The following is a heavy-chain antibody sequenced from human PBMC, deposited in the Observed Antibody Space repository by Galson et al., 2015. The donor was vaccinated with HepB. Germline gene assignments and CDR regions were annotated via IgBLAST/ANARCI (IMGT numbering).Heavy chain of an antibody. V-gene: IGHV4-4*02. Sequence: TLSLTCAVSGGSISSSNWWSWVRQPPGKGLEWIGEIYHSGSTNYNPSLKSRVTISVDKSKNQFSLKLSSVTAADTAVYYCARAARVPAAKEYSSPKALFDYWGQGTLVTVSS. CDR2: IYHSGST. J-gene: IGHJ4*02. CDR1: GGSISSSNW. CDR3: ARAARVPAAKEYSSPKALFDY. D-gene: IGHD2-2*01.